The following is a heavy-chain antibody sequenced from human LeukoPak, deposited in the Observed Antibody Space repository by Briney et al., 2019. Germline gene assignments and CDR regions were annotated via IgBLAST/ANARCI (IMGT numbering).Heavy chain of an antibody. Sequence: GGSLRLSCTASGFTFGDYPMSWFRQAPGKGLEWVSAISGSGGSTYYADSVKGRFTISRDNSKNTLYLQMNSLRAEDTAVYYCAKENYYDSSGYYHDYWGQGTLVTVSS. CDR2: ISGSGGST. V-gene: IGHV3-23*01. D-gene: IGHD3-22*01. J-gene: IGHJ4*02. CDR3: AKENYYDSSGYYHDY. CDR1: GFTFGDYP.